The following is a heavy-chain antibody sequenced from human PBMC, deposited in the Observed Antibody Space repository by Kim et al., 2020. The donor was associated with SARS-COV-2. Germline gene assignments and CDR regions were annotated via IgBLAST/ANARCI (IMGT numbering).Heavy chain of an antibody. Sequence: ADSVKGRFTITRDNAKNTLYLQMNSLRAEDTALYYCAKDRTAVAGLDFDYWGQGTLVTVSS. V-gene: IGHV3-9*01. D-gene: IGHD6-19*01. CDR3: AKDRTAVAGLDFDY. J-gene: IGHJ4*02.